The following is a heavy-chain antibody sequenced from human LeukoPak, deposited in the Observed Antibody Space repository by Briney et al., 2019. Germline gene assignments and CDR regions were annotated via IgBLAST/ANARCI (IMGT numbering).Heavy chain of an antibody. D-gene: IGHD3-10*01. CDR3: AREETYGSGSYADY. V-gene: IGHV4-31*03. CDR1: GGSISSGGYY. CDR2: IYYSGST. Sequence: SQTLSLTCTVSGGSISSGGYYWSWIRQHPGTGLEWIGYIYYSGSTYYNPSLKSRVTISVDTSKNQFSLKLSSVTAADTAVYYCAREETYGSGSYADYWGQGTLVTVSS. J-gene: IGHJ4*02.